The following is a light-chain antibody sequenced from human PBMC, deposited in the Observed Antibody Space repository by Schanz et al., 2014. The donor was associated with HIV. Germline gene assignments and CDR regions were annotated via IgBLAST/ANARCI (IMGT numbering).Light chain of an antibody. J-gene: IGKJ1*01. CDR2: DAS. CDR1: QSVKSNF. CDR3: QQYDISPPWT. Sequence: EIVLTQSPGTLSLSPGERGTLSCRASQSVKSNFIGWYQQKPGQPPRLLIYDASNRASGIPDRFSGSGSGTDFTLTINRLEPEDFAVYYCQQYDISPPWTFGQGTKVEIK. V-gene: IGKV3-20*01.